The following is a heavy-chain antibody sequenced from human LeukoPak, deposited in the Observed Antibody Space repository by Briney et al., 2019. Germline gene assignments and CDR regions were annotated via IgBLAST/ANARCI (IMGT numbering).Heavy chain of an antibody. Sequence: GRSLRLSCAASGFTFSSYVMHWVRQAPGKGREWVAVIAYDGRNKYYADSVKGRFTISRDNSKNTLYLQMNSLRAEDTAVYYCARERRDGRWGGDYWGQGTLVTVSS. CDR1: GFTFSSYV. CDR2: IAYDGRNK. CDR3: ARERRDGRWGGDY. D-gene: IGHD5-24*01. V-gene: IGHV3-30*14. J-gene: IGHJ4*02.